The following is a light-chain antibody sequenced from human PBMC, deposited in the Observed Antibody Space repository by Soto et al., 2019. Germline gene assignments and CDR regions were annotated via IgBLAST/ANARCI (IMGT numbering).Light chain of an antibody. CDR3: QQANSFPLLT. CDR1: QGISRW. V-gene: IGKV1-12*01. CDR2: AAS. J-gene: IGKJ4*01. Sequence: DIQVTQSRSSVSASVGDRFTITCLAIQGISRWLAWYQQKPWKAPKLLIYAASSLQSGVPSRFSGSGSGTDFILTISSLQPEDFATHYCQQANSFPLLTFGGGTKVDIK.